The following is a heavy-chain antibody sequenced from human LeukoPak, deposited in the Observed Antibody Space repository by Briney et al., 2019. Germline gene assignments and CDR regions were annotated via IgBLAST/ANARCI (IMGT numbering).Heavy chain of an antibody. V-gene: IGHV3-74*01. D-gene: IGHD5-18*01. J-gene: IGHJ4*02. Sequence: AESLTLSCAVYGFTFGSYWMHWVRQAPGEGLVWVSCINSDRSSTNYAQSVKGRVTISNDNAKNTLYLQHKSLKAENRAEYYGSPFTERENYHDTADLWGQGTLVIVS. CDR2: INSDRSST. CDR3: SPFTERENYHDTADL. CDR1: GFTFGSYW.